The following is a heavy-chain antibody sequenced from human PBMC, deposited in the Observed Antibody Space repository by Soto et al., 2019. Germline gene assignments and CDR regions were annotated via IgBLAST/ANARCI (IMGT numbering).Heavy chain of an antibody. D-gene: IGHD3-9*01. V-gene: IGHV3-30*18. CDR2: ISYDGSNK. CDR3: AKPTFYYILTGYYRVPRLDAFDI. Sequence: PGGSLRLSCAASGFTFSSYGMHWVRQAPGKGLEWVAVISYDGSNKYYADSVKGRFTISRDNSKNTLYLQMNSLRAEDTAVYYCAKPTFYYILTGYYRVPRLDAFDIWGQGTMVTVSS. CDR1: GFTFSSYG. J-gene: IGHJ3*02.